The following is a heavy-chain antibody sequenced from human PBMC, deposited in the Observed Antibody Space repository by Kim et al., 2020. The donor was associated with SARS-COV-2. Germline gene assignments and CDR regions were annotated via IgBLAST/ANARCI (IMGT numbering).Heavy chain of an antibody. V-gene: IGHV1-58*01. Sequence: SVKVSCKASGFTFTSSAVQWVRQARGQRLEWIGWIVVGSGNTNYAQKFQERDTITRDMSTRTAYMELSSLRSEDTAVYYCAALNVSCGALDPWGQGTLVTVSP. J-gene: IGHJ5*02. D-gene: IGHD3-10*01. CDR3: AALNVSCGALDP. CDR1: GFTFTSSA. CDR2: IVVGSGNT.